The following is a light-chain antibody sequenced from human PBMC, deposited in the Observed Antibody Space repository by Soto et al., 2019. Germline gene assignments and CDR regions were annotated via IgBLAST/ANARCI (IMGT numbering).Light chain of an antibody. CDR2: QDS. Sequence: SYELTQPPSVSVSPGQTARITCSGDALPKQYAYWYQQKPGQAPVLVIYQDSERPSGIPERFSGSSSGTTVTLTISGVQAEDEADYYCQSADSSGTDPVFGGGTKLTVL. J-gene: IGLJ2*01. CDR1: ALPKQY. V-gene: IGLV3-25*03. CDR3: QSADSSGTDPV.